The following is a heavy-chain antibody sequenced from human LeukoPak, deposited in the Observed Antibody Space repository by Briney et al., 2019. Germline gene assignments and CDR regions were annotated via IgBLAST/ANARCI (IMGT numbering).Heavy chain of an antibody. J-gene: IGHJ5*02. CDR2: IYTSGST. D-gene: IGHD3-3*01. CDR3: ARTDYDFWSGYAHNWFDP. Sequence: PSETLSLTCTVSGGSISSYYWSWIRQPAGKGLEWIGRIYTSGSTNYNPSLKSRVTMSVDTSKNQFSLKLSSVTAADTAVYYCARTDYDFWSGYAHNWFDPWGQGTLVTVSS. V-gene: IGHV4-4*07. CDR1: GGSISSYY.